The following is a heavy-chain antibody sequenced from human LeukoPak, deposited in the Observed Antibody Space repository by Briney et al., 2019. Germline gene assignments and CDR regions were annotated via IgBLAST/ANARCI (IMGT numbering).Heavy chain of an antibody. CDR3: ARPPVHCSSTSCYFGY. CDR1: GFTFSSYA. J-gene: IGHJ4*02. V-gene: IGHV3-30-3*01. CDR2: ISCDGSNK. Sequence: GGSLRLSCAASGFTFSSYATHWVRQAPGKGLEWVAVISCDGSNKYYADSVKGRFTISRDNSKNTLYLQMNSLRAEDTAVYYCARPPVHCSSTSCYFGYWGQGTLVTVSS. D-gene: IGHD2-2*01.